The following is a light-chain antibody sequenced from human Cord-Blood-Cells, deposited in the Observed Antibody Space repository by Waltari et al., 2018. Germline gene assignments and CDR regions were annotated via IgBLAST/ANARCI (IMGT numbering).Light chain of an antibody. CDR1: SRDVGGYNY. V-gene: IGLV2-11*01. Sequence: QSALTQPRSVSGSAGQSVTICCTGTSRDVGGYNYLSWYQQHPGKAPKLLIYAVSNLPSGLPARFSGSKSRTAPSLTISGLQAEDEADYYCCSYAGSYTWVFGGGTKLTVL. CDR2: AVS. J-gene: IGLJ3*02. CDR3: CSYAGSYTWV.